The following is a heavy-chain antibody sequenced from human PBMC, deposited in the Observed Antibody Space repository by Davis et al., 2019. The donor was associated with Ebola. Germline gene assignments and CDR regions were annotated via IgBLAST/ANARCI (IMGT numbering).Heavy chain of an antibody. CDR2: INPNSGGT. V-gene: IGHV1-2*02. J-gene: IGHJ6*02. CDR3: ARDPYYYDSSGYYNYYGMDV. D-gene: IGHD3-22*01. CDR1: GYTFTGYY. Sequence: ASVKVSCKASGYTFTGYYMHWVRQAPGQGLEWMGWINPNSGGTNYAQKFQGRVTMTRDTSISTAYMELSRLRSDDTAVYYCARDPYYYDSSGYYNYYGMDVWGQGTTVTVSS.